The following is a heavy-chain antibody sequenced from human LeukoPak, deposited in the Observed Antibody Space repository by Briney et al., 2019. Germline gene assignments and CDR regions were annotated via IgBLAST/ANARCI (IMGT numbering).Heavy chain of an antibody. CDR2: ISNNGGYT. CDR3: AGGTGLPPANYFYYGMDV. D-gene: IGHD3/OR15-3a*01. V-gene: IGHV3-23*01. CDR1: GFTFSSSA. Sequence: GGSLRLSCAASGFTFSSSAMSWVRQAPGKGLEWVSAISNNGGYTYYADSVKGRFTFSRDNSKNTLYLQMNSLRAEDTAVYYCAGGTGLPPANYFYYGMDVWGQGTTVTVSS. J-gene: IGHJ6*02.